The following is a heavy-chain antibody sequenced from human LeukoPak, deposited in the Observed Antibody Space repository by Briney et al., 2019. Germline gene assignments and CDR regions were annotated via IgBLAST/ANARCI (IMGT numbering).Heavy chain of an antibody. V-gene: IGHV4-59*08. J-gene: IGHJ3*02. CDR1: GGSISSYY. D-gene: IGHD2-21*01. Sequence: SETLSLTCTVSGGSISSYYWSWIRQPPGKGLEWIGYIYYSGSTNYNPSLKSRVTISVDTSKNQFSLKLSSVTAADTAVYYCARGIPGAFDIWGQGTMVTVSS. CDR3: ARGIPGAFDI. CDR2: IYYSGST.